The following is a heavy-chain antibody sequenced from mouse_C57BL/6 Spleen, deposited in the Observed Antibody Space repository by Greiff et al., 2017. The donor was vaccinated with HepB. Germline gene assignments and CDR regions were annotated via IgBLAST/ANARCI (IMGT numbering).Heavy chain of an antibody. CDR3: ARSPFDYDGFAY. Sequence: QVQLQQPGAELVKPGASVKLSCKASGYTFTSYWMHWVKQRPGQGLEWIGMINPNSGSTNYNEKFKSKATLTVDKSSSTAYMQLSSLTSEDSAVYYGARSPFDYDGFAYWGQGTLVTVSA. CDR1: GYTFTSYW. V-gene: IGHV1-64*01. J-gene: IGHJ3*01. CDR2: INPNSGST. D-gene: IGHD2-4*01.